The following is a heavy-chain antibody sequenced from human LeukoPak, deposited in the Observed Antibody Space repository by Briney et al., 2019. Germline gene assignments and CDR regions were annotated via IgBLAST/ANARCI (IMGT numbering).Heavy chain of an antibody. CDR1: GFTFSTYT. D-gene: IGHD3-10*02. V-gene: IGHV3-21*01. CDR2: ISSSSSYI. CDR3: AELGITMIGGV. Sequence: GGSLRLSCAASGFTFSTYTINWVRQAPGKGLEWVSSISSSSSYIYYADSVKGRFTISRDNAKNSLYLQMNSLRAEDTAVYYCAELGITMIGGVWGKGTTVTISS. J-gene: IGHJ6*04.